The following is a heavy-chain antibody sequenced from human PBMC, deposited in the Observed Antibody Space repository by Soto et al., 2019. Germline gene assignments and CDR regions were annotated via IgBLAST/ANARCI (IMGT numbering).Heavy chain of an antibody. V-gene: IGHV2-5*02. D-gene: IGHD4-4*01. CDR1: GFSLTTSGVG. CDR2: IYWDDDK. J-gene: IGHJ5*02. CDR3: AHRLSNPPDNWFDR. Sequence: QITLKESGPTLVKPTQTLTLTCSFSGFSLTTSGVGVGWIRHPPGKALEWLALIYWDDDKRYSPSLKSRLTITKDTSKNQVVLTMTNVYPVDTATYYCAHRLSNPPDNWFDRWGQGALVTVSS.